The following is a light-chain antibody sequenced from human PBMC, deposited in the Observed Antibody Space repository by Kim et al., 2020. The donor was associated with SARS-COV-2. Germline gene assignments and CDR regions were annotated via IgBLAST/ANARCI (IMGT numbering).Light chain of an antibody. CDR3: GTWDSSLSGVV. CDR1: SSNIGNNY. Sequence: QSVLTQSPSVSAAPGQKVTISCSGTSSNIGNNYVSWYQQFPGTAPKVLIYDDDKRPSGIPDRFSGSKSGTSATLGIAGLQTGDEADYYCGTWDSSLSGVVFGGGTQLTVL. V-gene: IGLV1-51*01. J-gene: IGLJ2*01. CDR2: DDD.